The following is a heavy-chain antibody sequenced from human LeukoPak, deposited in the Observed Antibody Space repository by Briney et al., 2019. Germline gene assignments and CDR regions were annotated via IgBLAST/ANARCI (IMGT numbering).Heavy chain of an antibody. CDR3: ASQVTTVTLNWFDP. CDR2: IYYSGST. J-gene: IGHJ5*02. V-gene: IGHV4-39*07. D-gene: IGHD4-17*01. CDR1: GGSISSSSYH. Sequence: SETLSLTCTVSGGSISSSSYHWGWIRQPPGKGLEWIGSIYYSGSTYYNPSLKSRVTISVDTSKNQFSLKLSSVTAAETAVYYCASQVTTVTLNWFDPWGQGTLVTVSS.